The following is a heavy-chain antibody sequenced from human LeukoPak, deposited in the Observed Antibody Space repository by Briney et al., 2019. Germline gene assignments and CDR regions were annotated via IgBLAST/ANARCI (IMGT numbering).Heavy chain of an antibody. Sequence: RSLKLSCAASGFTFSSYGMHWVRQAPGKGLEWVALIWYDGSNKYYADSVKGRLTISRDNSKNTLYLQMNSLRAEDTAVYYCAREGPRGNSQFDYWGQGTLVTVSS. CDR1: GFTFSSYG. D-gene: IGHD2/OR15-2a*01. CDR2: IWYDGSNK. V-gene: IGHV3-33*01. J-gene: IGHJ4*02. CDR3: AREGPRGNSQFDY.